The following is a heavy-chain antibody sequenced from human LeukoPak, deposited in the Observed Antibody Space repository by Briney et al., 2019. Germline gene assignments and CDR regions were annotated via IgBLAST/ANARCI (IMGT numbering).Heavy chain of an antibody. Sequence: PGGSLRLSCAASGFTFSSYSMNWVRQAPGKGLEWVSSISSSSSYIYYADSVKGRFTISRDKAKNSLYLQMNSLRAENTAVYYCARGVRGGADRRDFDYWGQGTLVTVSS. V-gene: IGHV3-21*01. CDR2: ISSSSSYI. J-gene: IGHJ4*02. CDR1: GFTFSSYS. CDR3: ARGVRGGADRRDFDY. D-gene: IGHD3-10*01.